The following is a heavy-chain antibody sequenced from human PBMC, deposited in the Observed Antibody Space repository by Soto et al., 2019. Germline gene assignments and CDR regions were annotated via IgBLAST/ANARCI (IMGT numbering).Heavy chain of an antibody. D-gene: IGHD2-15*01. CDR3: AKDTRVTYCSGGSCYYFYYMDV. CDR2: TSYDVSDK. V-gene: IGHV3-30*18. J-gene: IGHJ6*03. CDR1: GLTFSSYG. Sequence: QVQLVESGGGVVQPGRSLRLSCAASGLTFSSYGMHWVRQAPGKGLEWVAVTSYDVSDKYYADSVKGRFIISRDNSKNALYLQMNSLRAEDTAVYYCAKDTRVTYCSGGSCYYFYYMDVWGKGTTVTVSS.